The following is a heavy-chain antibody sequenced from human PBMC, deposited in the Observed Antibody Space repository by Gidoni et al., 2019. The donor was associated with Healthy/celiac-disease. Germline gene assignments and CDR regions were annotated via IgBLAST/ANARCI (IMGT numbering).Heavy chain of an antibody. CDR2: TNHRGST. CDR1: GGSFSGYY. CDR3: ARVRGRFLEWLSNKQNNWFDP. D-gene: IGHD3-3*01. V-gene: IGHV4-34*01. Sequence: QVQLQQWGAGLWKPSETLSLTCAVYGGSFSGYYWSGIRQPPGKGLEWIGETNHRGSTNYNPSLKSRVTISVDTSKHQFSLKLSSVTAADTAVYYCARVRGRFLEWLSNKQNNWFDPWGQGTLVTVSS. J-gene: IGHJ5*02.